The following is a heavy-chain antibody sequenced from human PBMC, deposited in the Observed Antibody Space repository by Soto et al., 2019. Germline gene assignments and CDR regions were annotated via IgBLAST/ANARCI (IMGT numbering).Heavy chain of an antibody. CDR3: ARDRDSSGSDAFDL. D-gene: IGHD3-22*01. V-gene: IGHV3-33*01. Sequence: XGSLRLSFAASGFTFGSYGMHWVRQAPGKGLEWVAVRCYDGSNKYYADSVKGRFTISRDNSKNTLYLQMNSLRAEDTAVYYCARDRDSSGSDAFDLWGQGTMVTVSS. CDR2: RCYDGSNK. CDR1: GFTFGSYG. J-gene: IGHJ3*01.